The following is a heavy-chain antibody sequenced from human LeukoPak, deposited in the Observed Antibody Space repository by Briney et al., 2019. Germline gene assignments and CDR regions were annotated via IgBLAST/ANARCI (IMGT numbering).Heavy chain of an antibody. V-gene: IGHV3-23*01. D-gene: IGHD3-10*01. CDR3: AKTSYYYGSGSYWDYFDY. CDR2: ISGSGGST. J-gene: IGHJ4*02. Sequence: GGSLRLSCAASGFTFSSYAMSWVRQSPGKGLDWVSAISGSGGSTYYADSVKGRFTISRDNSKNTLYLQMNSLRAEDTAVYYCAKTSYYYGSGSYWDYFDYWGQGTLVTVSS. CDR1: GFTFSSYA.